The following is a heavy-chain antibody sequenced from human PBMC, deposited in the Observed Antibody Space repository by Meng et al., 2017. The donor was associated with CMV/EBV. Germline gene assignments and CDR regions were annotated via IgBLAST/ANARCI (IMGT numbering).Heavy chain of an antibody. J-gene: IGHJ6*02. D-gene: IGHD3-10*01. CDR3: AREPTYYYGSGIYSYYYYGMDV. Sequence: GESLKISCAASGFTFSSYNMNWVRQAPGKGLEWVSSISSSSSYRYYADSVKGRFTISRDNAKNSLHLQMNSLRAEDTAVYYCAREPTYYYGSGIYSYYYYGMDVWGQGTTVTVSS. CDR2: ISSSSSYR. V-gene: IGHV3-21*01. CDR1: GFTFSSYN.